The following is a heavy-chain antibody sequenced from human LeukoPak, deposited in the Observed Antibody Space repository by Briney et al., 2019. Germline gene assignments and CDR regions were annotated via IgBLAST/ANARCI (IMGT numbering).Heavy chain of an antibody. Sequence: PGGSLRLSCAASGFTISANYMSWVRQSPGKGLEWVSLIYSGGTTDYADSVKGRFTISKDNSKNTVFLRMNSLTAEDTALYYCASLYCSRGSCAFDVWGQGTLVTVSA. CDR2: IYSGGTT. CDR3: ASLYCSRGSCAFDV. CDR1: GFTISANY. V-gene: IGHV3-66*01. D-gene: IGHD2-15*01. J-gene: IGHJ5*02.